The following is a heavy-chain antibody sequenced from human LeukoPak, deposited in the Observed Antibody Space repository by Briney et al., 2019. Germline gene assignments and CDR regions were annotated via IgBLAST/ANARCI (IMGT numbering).Heavy chain of an antibody. D-gene: IGHD3-10*01. CDR1: GGSISSYY. CDR3: ARVTGGSGSYWYYYYMDV. V-gene: IGHV4-4*07. CDR2: IYTSGST. Sequence: SETLSLTCTVSGGSISSYYWSWIRQPAGKGLEWIGRIYTSGSTNYNPSLKSRVTMSVDMSKNQFSLKLSSVTAADTAVYYCARVTGGSGSYWYYYYMDVWGKGTTVTISS. J-gene: IGHJ6*03.